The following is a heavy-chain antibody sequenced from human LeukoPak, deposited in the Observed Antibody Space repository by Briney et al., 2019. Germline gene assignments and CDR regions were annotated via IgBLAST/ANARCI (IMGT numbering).Heavy chain of an antibody. CDR2: IYYSGST. V-gene: IGHV4-30-4*01. Sequence: PSETLSLTCTVSGGSISSGDYYWSWIRQPPGKGLEWIGYIYYSGSTYYNPSLKSRVTISVDTSENQFSLKLSSVTAADTAVYYCARASSSYGNKDWGQGTLVTVSS. CDR1: GGSISSGDYY. J-gene: IGHJ4*02. D-gene: IGHD5-18*01. CDR3: ARASSSYGNKD.